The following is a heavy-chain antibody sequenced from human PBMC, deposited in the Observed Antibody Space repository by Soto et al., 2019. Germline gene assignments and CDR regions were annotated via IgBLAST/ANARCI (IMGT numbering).Heavy chain of an antibody. Sequence: GGSLRLSCAASGFTFSSYAMSWVRQAPGKGLEWVSAISGSGGSTYYADSVKGRFTISRDNSKNTLYLQMNSLRAEDTAVYYCAKGGDRTVVVPAAFDYWGQGTLVTVSS. V-gene: IGHV3-23*01. CDR3: AKGGDRTVVVPAAFDY. CDR2: ISGSGGST. CDR1: GFTFSSYA. D-gene: IGHD2-2*01. J-gene: IGHJ4*02.